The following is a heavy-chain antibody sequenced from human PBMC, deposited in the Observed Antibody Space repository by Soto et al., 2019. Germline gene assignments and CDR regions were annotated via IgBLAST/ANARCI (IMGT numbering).Heavy chain of an antibody. CDR3: ARDSGNQLLIDY. CDR1: GDTFSTYT. V-gene: IGHV1-69*08. CDR2: SIPILDVA. Sequence: QVQLVQSGAEVKKPGSSVRVSCKASGDTFSTYTISWVRQAPGQGFEWLGRSIPILDVANYAQRFQGRVTITADKSKSTAYMELNSLRSEDTAIYYCARDSGNQLLIDYWGQGTLVNVSS. J-gene: IGHJ4*02. D-gene: IGHD2-2*01.